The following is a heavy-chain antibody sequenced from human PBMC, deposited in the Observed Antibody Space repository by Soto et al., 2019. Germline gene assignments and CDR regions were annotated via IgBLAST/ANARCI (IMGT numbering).Heavy chain of an antibody. CDR2: INHSGST. CDR1: GGSFSCYY. V-gene: IGHV4-34*01. D-gene: IGHD3-10*01. Sequence: SEALSLTSAVYGGSFSCYYWSWIRQPPGKGLEWIGEINHSGSTNYNPSLKSRVTISVDTSKNQFSLKLSSVTAADTAVYYCARATYYYGSGSYGMDVWGQGTTVTVSS. CDR3: ARATYYYGSGSYGMDV. J-gene: IGHJ6*02.